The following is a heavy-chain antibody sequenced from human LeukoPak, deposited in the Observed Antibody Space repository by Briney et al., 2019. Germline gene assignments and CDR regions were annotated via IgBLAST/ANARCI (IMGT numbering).Heavy chain of an antibody. J-gene: IGHJ4*02. CDR2: IYPAGGT. D-gene: IGHD5-18*01. V-gene: IGHV3-53*01. CDR1: GFSVSTIY. CDR3: ARGGYSYGLDY. Sequence: SGGSLRLSCAASGFSVSTIYMTWVRQAPGKGLEWVSLIYPAGGTYYADSVKGRFTIPRDNSNNTLYLQMNSLRAEDTAVYYCARGGYSYGLDYWGQGTLVTVSS.